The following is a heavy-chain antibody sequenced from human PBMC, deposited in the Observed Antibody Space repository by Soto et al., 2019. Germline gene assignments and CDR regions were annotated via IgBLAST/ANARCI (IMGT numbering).Heavy chain of an antibody. CDR3: ARPGGGKYYYGSGAEVYFDD. D-gene: IGHD3-10*01. J-gene: IGHJ4*02. CDR2: IYYSGST. CDR1: GGSISSSSYY. Sequence: PSETLSLTCTVSGGSISSSSYYWGWIRQPPGKGLEWIGSIYYSGSTYYNPSLKSRVTISVDTSKNQFSLKLSSVTAADTAVYYCARPGGGKYYYGSGAEVYFDDWGQGTLVTVSS. V-gene: IGHV4-39*01.